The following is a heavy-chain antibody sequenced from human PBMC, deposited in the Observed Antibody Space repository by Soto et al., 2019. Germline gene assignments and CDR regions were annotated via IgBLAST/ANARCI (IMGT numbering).Heavy chain of an antibody. J-gene: IGHJ4*02. V-gene: IGHV3-23*01. CDR3: AKGVLEYSSSWCDY. D-gene: IGHD6-13*01. Sequence: PGGSLRLSCAASGFTFSSYAMSWVRQAPGKGLEWVSAISGSGGSTYYADSVKGRFTISRDNSKNTLYLQMNSLRAEDTAVYYCAKGVLEYSSSWCDYWGQGTLVTVSS. CDR2: ISGSGGST. CDR1: GFTFSSYA.